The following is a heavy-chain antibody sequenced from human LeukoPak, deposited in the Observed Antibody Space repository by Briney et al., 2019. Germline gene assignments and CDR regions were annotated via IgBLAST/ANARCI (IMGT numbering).Heavy chain of an antibody. CDR2: ISFDGSNK. J-gene: IGHJ4*02. V-gene: IGHV3-30*07. CDR3: AKPQDNVPAAIPDY. Sequence: GGSLRLSCAASGFTFSTYAMHWVRQAPGKGLEWVAVISFDGSNKYYADSVKGRFTISRDNSKNTVYLQMNSLRAEDTAVYYCAKPQDNVPAAIPDYWGQGTLVTVSS. D-gene: IGHD2-2*02. CDR1: GFTFSTYA.